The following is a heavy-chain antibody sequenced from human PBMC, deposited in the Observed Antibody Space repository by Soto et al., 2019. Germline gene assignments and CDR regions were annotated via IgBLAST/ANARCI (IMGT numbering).Heavy chain of an antibody. CDR3: AREETAWPLAYGLDV. D-gene: IGHD2-21*02. V-gene: IGHV3-21*01. Sequence: PGGSLRLSCAASAFTFSSYSIHWVRQAPGKGLEWVSSIGTRSDVYYADSVKGRFTISRDNAKNSMALQMNSLRAEDTGVYYCAREETAWPLAYGLDVWGQGTTVTVSS. J-gene: IGHJ6*02. CDR1: AFTFSSYS. CDR2: IGTRSDV.